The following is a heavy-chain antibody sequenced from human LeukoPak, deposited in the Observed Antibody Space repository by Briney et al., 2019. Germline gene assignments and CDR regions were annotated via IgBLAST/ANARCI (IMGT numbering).Heavy chain of an antibody. D-gene: IGHD3-22*01. CDR2: ITRAGSP. CDR3: AKEHLKYVNDNRGSFDY. V-gene: IGHV3-23*01. Sequence: GGSLRLSCVASGFPFSETAMTWVRQAPGKGLEWLSVITRAGSPYYADSVKGRFTISRDNARNTVYLQLNSLRNDDTALYYCAKEHLKYVNDNRGSFDYWGQGTLVTVSS. J-gene: IGHJ4*02. CDR1: GFPFSETA.